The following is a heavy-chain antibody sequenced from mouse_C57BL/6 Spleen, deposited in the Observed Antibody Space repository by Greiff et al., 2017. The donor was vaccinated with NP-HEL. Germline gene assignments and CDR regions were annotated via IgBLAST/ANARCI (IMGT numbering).Heavy chain of an antibody. CDR3: ARELVASDY. D-gene: IGHD1-1*01. Sequence: DVKLVESGGGLVKPGGSLKLSCAASGFTFSSYAMSWVRQTPEKKLEWVATISDGGSYTYYPDNVKGRFTISRDNAKNNLYLQMSHLKSEDTAMYYCARELVASDYWGQGTTLTVSS. J-gene: IGHJ2*01. CDR1: GFTFSSYA. V-gene: IGHV5-4*01. CDR2: ISDGGSYT.